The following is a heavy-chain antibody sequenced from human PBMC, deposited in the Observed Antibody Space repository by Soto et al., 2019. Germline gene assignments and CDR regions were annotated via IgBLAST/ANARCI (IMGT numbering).Heavy chain of an antibody. J-gene: IGHJ6*02. D-gene: IGHD3-16*01. CDR2: ISPYTGNT. Sequence: QVQLVQSGDEVKKPGASVKVSCKASGYIFVNYGIAWVRQAPRQGLEGMGWISPYTGNTHSASKVQGRLTMTTDTATSTAYMDLGSLTSDDTAVYYCVMVDNYVTPTPQDVWGQGTTVTVSS. CDR1: GYIFVNYG. CDR3: VMVDNYVTPTPQDV. V-gene: IGHV1-18*01.